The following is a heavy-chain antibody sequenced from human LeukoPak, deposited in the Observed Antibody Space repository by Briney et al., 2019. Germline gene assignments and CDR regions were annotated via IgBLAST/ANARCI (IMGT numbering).Heavy chain of an antibody. CDR3: AKSVGSCSTTSCYSQSNDF. CDR1: GLSFSSYA. CDR2: ISGSGGST. Sequence: PGRSLRLSCAASGLSFSSYAMSWVRQAPGRGLEWVSSISGSGGSTYYADSVKGRLTISRDNSKNTLSLQMNSLRAEDTAVYFCAKSVGSCSTTSCYSQSNDFWGQGTLVTVSS. D-gene: IGHD2-2*01. V-gene: IGHV3-23*01. J-gene: IGHJ4*02.